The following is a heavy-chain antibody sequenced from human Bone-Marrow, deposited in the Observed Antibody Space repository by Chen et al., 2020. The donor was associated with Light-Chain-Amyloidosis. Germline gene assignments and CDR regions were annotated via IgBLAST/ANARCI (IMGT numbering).Heavy chain of an antibody. CDR2: IYPDDSDA. V-gene: IGHV5-51*01. CDR3: XXXXXGYNFDY. J-gene: IGHJ4*02. CDR1: GYTFPNFW. Sequence: EVQLEQSGPEVKKPGESLKISCKGSGYTFPNFWIGWVRQMPGKGLEWMGXIYPDDSDARYSPSFEGQVTISADKAITTAYPQWRSLKAQXXXXXXXXXXXXGYNFDYWGQGTLVTVSS. D-gene: IGHD5-12*01.